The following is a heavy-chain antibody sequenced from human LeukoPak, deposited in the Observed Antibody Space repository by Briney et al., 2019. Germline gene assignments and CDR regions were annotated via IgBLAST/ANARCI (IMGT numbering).Heavy chain of an antibody. Sequence: GASVKVSCKASGYTFTSYYMHWVRQAPGQGLEWMGIINPSGGSTSYAQKFQGRVTMTRDTSTSTVYMELSSLRSEDTAVYYCARDVALLTDYGKGKNWFDPWGQGTLVTVSS. CDR2: INPSGGST. J-gene: IGHJ5*02. CDR1: GYTFTSYY. D-gene: IGHD4-17*01. CDR3: ARDVALLTDYGKGKNWFDP. V-gene: IGHV1-46*01.